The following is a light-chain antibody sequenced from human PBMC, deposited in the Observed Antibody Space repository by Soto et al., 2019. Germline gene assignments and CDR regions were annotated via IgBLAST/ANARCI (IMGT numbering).Light chain of an antibody. V-gene: IGKV3-11*01. J-gene: IGKJ4*01. Sequence: EIVLTQSPATLSLSPGERATLSCRASQSVSSYLAWYQQKSGQAPRLLIYDASNRATGIPARFSGSASGTDFTLTISSLEPEDFAVYYCQQRSNGLTFGGGTKVEIK. CDR1: QSVSSY. CDR2: DAS. CDR3: QQRSNGLT.